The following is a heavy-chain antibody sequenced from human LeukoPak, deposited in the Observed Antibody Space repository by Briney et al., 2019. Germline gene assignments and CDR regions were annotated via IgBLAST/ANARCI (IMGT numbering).Heavy chain of an antibody. J-gene: IGHJ4*02. CDR3: SRSQFDY. CDR1: GFPFSSYW. Sequence: GGSLRLSCEPSGFPFSSYWMLWVRQAPGKGLVWVSRISGDGTIKTYADFVRGRFTISRDNTKNILYLQMNSLKVEDTATYFCSRSQFDYWGQGVLVSVSP. CDR2: ISGDGTIK. V-gene: IGHV3-74*03.